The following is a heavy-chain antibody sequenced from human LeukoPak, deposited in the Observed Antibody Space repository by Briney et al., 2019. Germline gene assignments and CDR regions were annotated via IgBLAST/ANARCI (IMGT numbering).Heavy chain of an antibody. CDR1: GFTFSSYW. J-gene: IGHJ5*02. Sequence: GGSLRLSCATSGFTFSSYWMTWVRQAPEKGPERVANINQDGGEKYYVDSVKGRFTISRDNAKNSLFLQLNSLRAEDTAVYYCARGPGSGRTHWFDPWGQGTLVTVSS. V-gene: IGHV3-7*03. D-gene: IGHD3-10*01. CDR2: INQDGGEK. CDR3: ARGPGSGRTHWFDP.